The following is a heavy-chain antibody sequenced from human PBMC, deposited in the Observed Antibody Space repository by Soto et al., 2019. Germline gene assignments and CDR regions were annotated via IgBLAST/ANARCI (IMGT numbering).Heavy chain of an antibody. CDR1: GGSISSGGYY. V-gene: IGHV4-31*03. Sequence: SETLSLTCTVSGGSISSGGYYWSWIRQHPGKGLEWIGYIYYSGSTYYNPSLKSRVTISVDTSKNQFSPKLSSVTAADTAVYYCARGISRSSSWRGDWFDPWGQGTLVTVSS. J-gene: IGHJ5*02. D-gene: IGHD6-13*01. CDR3: ARGISRSSSWRGDWFDP. CDR2: IYYSGST.